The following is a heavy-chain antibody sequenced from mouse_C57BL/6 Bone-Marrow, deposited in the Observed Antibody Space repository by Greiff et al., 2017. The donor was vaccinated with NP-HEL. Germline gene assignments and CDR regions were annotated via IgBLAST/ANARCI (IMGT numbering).Heavy chain of an antibody. Sequence: QVQLKQSGAELVKPGASVKLSCKASGYTFTSYWMHWVKQRPGQGLEWIGMIHPNSGSTNYNEKFKSKATLTVDKSSSTAYMQLSSLTSEDSAVYDCAPLLALRRGDYFDYWGQGTTLTVSS. J-gene: IGHJ2*01. D-gene: IGHD2-9*01. CDR1: GYTFTSYW. CDR3: APLLALRRGDYFDY. CDR2: IHPNSGST. V-gene: IGHV1-64*01.